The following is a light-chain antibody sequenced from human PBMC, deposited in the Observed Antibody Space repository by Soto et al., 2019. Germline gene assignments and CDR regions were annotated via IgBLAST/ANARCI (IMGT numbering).Light chain of an antibody. CDR3: QQFKSSPFT. CDR1: QDIKNA. CDR2: DAS. V-gene: IGKV1-13*02. J-gene: IGKJ3*01. Sequence: AIHLTQSPSSLSASVGDRVTVTCRAGQDIKNALVWYQQKPGKPPKLLIYDASNLESGVPSRFSGSGSGTAFTLTISSLQPDDSATYYCQQFKSSPFTFGPGTKVEI.